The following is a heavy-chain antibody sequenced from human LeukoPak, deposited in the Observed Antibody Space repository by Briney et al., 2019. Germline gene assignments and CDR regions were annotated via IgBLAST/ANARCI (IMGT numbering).Heavy chain of an antibody. V-gene: IGHV3-23*01. CDR3: AKVRHILTGYYRSYYFDY. CDR2: ISGSGGTT. D-gene: IGHD3-9*01. J-gene: IGHJ4*02. Sequence: GGSLRLSCAASGFTFRSDAMSWVRQAPGKGLEWVSGISGSGGTTYYADSVKGRFTISRDNSKNTLYLQMNSLRAEDTAVYYCAKVRHILTGYYRSYYFDYWGQGTLVTVSS. CDR1: GFTFRSDA.